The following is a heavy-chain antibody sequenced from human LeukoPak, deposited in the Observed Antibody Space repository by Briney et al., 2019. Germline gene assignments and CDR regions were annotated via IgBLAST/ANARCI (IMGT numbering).Heavy chain of an antibody. Sequence: GGSLRLSCAASGFTFSSYWMSWVRQAPGKGPEWLAYISRSSSSIYYRDSVKGRFTVSRDSAKSSLYLEMKSLRAEDTALYFCATASHAVWNGFHDAFDMWGQGTRVTVAS. CDR3: ATASHAVWNGFHDAFDM. CDR1: GFTFSSYW. CDR2: ISRSSSSI. V-gene: IGHV3-48*01. D-gene: IGHD3-3*01. J-gene: IGHJ3*02.